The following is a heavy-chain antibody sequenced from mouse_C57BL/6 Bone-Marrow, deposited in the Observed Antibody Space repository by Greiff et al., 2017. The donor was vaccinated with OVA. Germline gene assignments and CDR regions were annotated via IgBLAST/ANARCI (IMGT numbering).Heavy chain of an antibody. CDR1: GYTFTSYW. CDR2: IDPSDSYT. D-gene: IGHD4-1*01. Sequence: QVQLQQPGAELVKPGASVKLSCKASGYTFTSYWVQWVKQRPGQGLEWIGEIDPSDSYTNYNQKFKGKATLTVDTSSSTAYMQLSSLTSEDSAVYYCARTFNWVYAMDYWGQGTSVTVSS. CDR3: ARTFNWVYAMDY. J-gene: IGHJ4*01. V-gene: IGHV1-50*01.